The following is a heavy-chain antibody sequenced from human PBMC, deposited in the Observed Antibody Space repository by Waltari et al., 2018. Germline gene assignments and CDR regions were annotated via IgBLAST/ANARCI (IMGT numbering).Heavy chain of an antibody. CDR2: INPQNGGT. V-gene: IGHV1-2*02. CDR1: GFIFTASY. Sequence: QAHLLQSGAEVQRPGASLRVPCAASGFIFTASYLHWVRQAPGQGLEWMGWINPQNGGTNYAQKFQGRVIMTRDMSVKTVYMDLRRLGSDDTAIYYCAREGSPAASPHYYYYYIDVWGKGTTVTISS. J-gene: IGHJ6*03. D-gene: IGHD2-2*01. CDR3: AREGSPAASPHYYYYYIDV.